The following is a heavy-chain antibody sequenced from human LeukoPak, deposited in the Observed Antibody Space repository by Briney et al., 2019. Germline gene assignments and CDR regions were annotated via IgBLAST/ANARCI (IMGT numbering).Heavy chain of an antibody. CDR3: ARAMVRGKVGAFDI. J-gene: IGHJ3*02. Sequence: PGGSLRLSCAASGFTFSSYGMHWVRQAPGKGLEWVAVIWYDGSNKYYADSVKGRFTISRDNSKNTLYLQMNSLRAEDTAVYYCARAMVRGKVGAFDIWGQGTMVTVSS. CDR2: IWYDGSNK. CDR1: GFTFSSYG. D-gene: IGHD3-10*01. V-gene: IGHV3-33*01.